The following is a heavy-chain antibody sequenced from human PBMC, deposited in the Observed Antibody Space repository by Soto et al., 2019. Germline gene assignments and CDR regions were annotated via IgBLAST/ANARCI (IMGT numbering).Heavy chain of an antibody. Sequence: SETLSLTCTVSGGSLSSGGYYWSWIRQHPGKGLEWIGYIYYSGSTSYNPSLKSRVTVSVDTSKNQFSLKLSSVTAADTAVYYCARGLYYYDSSGYDYWGQGSLVTVSS. J-gene: IGHJ4*02. CDR2: IYYSGST. CDR1: GGSLSSGGYY. D-gene: IGHD3-22*01. V-gene: IGHV4-31*03. CDR3: ARGLYYYDSSGYDY.